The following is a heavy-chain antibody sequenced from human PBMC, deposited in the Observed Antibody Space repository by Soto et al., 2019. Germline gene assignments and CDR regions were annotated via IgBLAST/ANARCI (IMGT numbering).Heavy chain of an antibody. CDR1: GFIFSSYA. D-gene: IGHD2-21*02. CDR3: ETEKTTAAHYAIDY. CDR2: ITGSSDYT. V-gene: IGHV3-23*01. Sequence: PGGSLRLSCEASGFIFSSYAMNWVRQAPGKGLQWVSSITGSSDYTSYIASVKGRFTISRDNSKNTLYLQMNSLRAEDTAVYFCETEKTTAAHYAIDYWSQGTLVTVSS. J-gene: IGHJ4*02.